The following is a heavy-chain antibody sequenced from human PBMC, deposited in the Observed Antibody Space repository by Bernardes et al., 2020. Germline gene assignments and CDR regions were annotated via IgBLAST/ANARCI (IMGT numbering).Heavy chain of an antibody. D-gene: IGHD2-2*01. J-gene: IGHJ6*02. Sequence: SGPTLVKPTETLTLTCTVSGFSLSNARLGVTWIRQPPGKALEWLAHIFPNDEKSYSASLKSRLTISKDTSKSQVVLTMTNMDPVDTATYYCARLSLVVVPARNYYYGMDVWGQGTTVTVSS. CDR1: GFSLSNARLG. CDR2: IFPNDEK. CDR3: ARLSLVVVPARNYYYGMDV. V-gene: IGHV2-26*01.